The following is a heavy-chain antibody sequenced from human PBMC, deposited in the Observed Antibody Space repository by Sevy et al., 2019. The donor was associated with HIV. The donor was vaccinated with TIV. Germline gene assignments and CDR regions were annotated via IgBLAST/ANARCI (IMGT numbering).Heavy chain of an antibody. CDR1: GGSMNIYY. D-gene: IGHD1-20*01. J-gene: IGHJ4*02. CDR3: GRVGFNWNDVDY. V-gene: IGHV4-59*01. Sequence: SETLSLTCSVSGGSMNIYYWSWIRQPPGKRLEWIGFTYYSGTTNYNPSLKSRVTISIETSKNQFSLKLSSVTAADTAVYYCGRVGFNWNDVDYWGQGILVTVSS. CDR2: TYYSGTT.